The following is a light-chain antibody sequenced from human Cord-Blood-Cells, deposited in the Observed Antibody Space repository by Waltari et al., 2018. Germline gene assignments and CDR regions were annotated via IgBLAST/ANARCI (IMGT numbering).Light chain of an antibody. CDR3: QQYGSSPPWT. Sequence: IVLTQSPGTLSLSPGERATLSCRASQSVSSSYLAWYQQKPGQAPRLLIYGASSRGTGIPDRFSGSGSGTDFTLTISRLEPEDFAVYYCQQYGSSPPWTFGQGTKVEIK. CDR1: QSVSSSY. CDR2: GAS. J-gene: IGKJ1*01. V-gene: IGKV3-20*01.